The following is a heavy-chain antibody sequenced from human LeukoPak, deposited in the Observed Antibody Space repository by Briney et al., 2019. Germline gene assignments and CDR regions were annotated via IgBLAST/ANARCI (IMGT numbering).Heavy chain of an antibody. D-gene: IGHD4-11*01. CDR3: ASHLQYYYYYMDV. CDR2: IDYSGST. J-gene: IGHJ6*03. Sequence: SETLSLTCTVSGGSISSSSYYWGWIRQPPGKGLEWIGCIDYSGSTYYNPSLKSRVTISVDTSKNQFSLKLSSVTAADTAVYYCASHLQYYYYYMDVWGKGTTVTVSS. V-gene: IGHV4-39*01. CDR1: GGSISSSSYY.